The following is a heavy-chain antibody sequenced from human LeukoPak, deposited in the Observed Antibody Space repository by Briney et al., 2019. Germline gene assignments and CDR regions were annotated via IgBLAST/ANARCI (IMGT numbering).Heavy chain of an antibody. CDR2: ISTYDRNT. Sequence: GASVKVSCKASGYTFTSYGLSWLRQAPGQGLEWMGWISTYDRNTNYTQKQQGRVTMTTDTSTSTAYIELRSRRSDDTAVYYGASTDGYGGYDDFDYWGQGTLVTVSS. J-gene: IGHJ4*02. CDR1: GYTFTSYG. V-gene: IGHV1-18*01. D-gene: IGHD5-12*01. CDR3: ASTDGYGGYDDFDY.